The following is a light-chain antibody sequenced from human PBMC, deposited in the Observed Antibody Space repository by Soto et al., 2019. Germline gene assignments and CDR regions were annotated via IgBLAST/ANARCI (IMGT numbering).Light chain of an antibody. CDR1: QSVRSN. CDR3: QQYDNWPLT. CDR2: GAS. V-gene: IGKV3-15*01. Sequence: EVVMTQSPATLSVSPGEGATLSCRASQSVRSNLAWYQKKPGQSHGLLIYGASTRATAVPARFSGSGSGTEFTLTISSLQSEDFAVYYCQQYDNWPLTFGGGTQVEIK. J-gene: IGKJ4*01.